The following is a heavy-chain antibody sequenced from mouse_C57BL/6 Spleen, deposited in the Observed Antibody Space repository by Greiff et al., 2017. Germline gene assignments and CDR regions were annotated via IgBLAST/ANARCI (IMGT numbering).Heavy chain of an antibody. CDR2: IRSKSNNYAT. V-gene: IGHV10-1*01. Sequence: EVQLVESGGGLVQPKGSLKLSCAASGFSFNTYAMNWVRQAPGKGLEWVARIRSKSNNYATYYADSVKDRFTISRDDSESMLYLQMNNLKTEDTAMYYCVRPSYYSNYEYFDVWGTGTTVTVSS. CDR1: GFSFNTYA. D-gene: IGHD2-5*01. CDR3: VRPSYYSNYEYFDV. J-gene: IGHJ1*03.